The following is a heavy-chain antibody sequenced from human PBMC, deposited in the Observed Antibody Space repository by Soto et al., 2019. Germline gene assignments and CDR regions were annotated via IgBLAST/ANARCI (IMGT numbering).Heavy chain of an antibody. CDR1: GFTFSSYA. J-gene: IGHJ6*03. D-gene: IGHD2-15*01. V-gene: IGHV3-23*01. CDR3: AKATPTGIGQIWVYYYYMDV. CDR2: ISGSGGST. Sequence: GGSLRLSCAASGFTFSSYAMSWVRQAPGEGLEWVSAISGSGGSTYYADSVKGRFTISRDNSKNTLYLQMNSLRAEDTAVYYCAKATPTGIGQIWVYYYYMDVWGKGTTVTVSS.